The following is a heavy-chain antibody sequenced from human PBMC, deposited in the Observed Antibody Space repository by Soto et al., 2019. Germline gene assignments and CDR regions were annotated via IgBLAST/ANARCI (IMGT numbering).Heavy chain of an antibody. CDR3: ASIGFEINQLLVV. J-gene: IGHJ4*02. V-gene: IGHV1-46*01. D-gene: IGHD2-2*01. CDR2: INPSGGST. Sequence: ASVKVSCKASGYTFTSYYMHWVRQAPGQGLEWMGIINPSGGSTSYAQKFQGRVTMTRDTSTSTVYMELSSLRSDDTAVYYCASIGFEINQLLVVWGQGTMVTVSS. CDR1: GYTFTSYY.